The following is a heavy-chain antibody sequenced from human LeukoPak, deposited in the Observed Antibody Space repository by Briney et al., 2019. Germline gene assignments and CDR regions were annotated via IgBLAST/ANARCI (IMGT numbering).Heavy chain of an antibody. CDR1: GYTFTSYY. D-gene: IGHD6-19*01. J-gene: IGHJ6*02. CDR2: INPSGGST. Sequence: ASVKVSCKASGYTFTSYYMHWVRQAPGQGLEWMGIINPSGGSTSYAQKFQGRVTMTRDTSTSTVYMELSSLRSEDTAVYYCATGYSSGWHENYYYYYGMDVWGQGTTVTVSS. CDR3: ATGYSSGWHENYYYYYGMDV. V-gene: IGHV1-46*01.